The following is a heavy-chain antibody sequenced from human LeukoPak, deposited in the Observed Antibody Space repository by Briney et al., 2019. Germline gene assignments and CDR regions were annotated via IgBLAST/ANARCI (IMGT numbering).Heavy chain of an antibody. D-gene: IGHD6-25*01. CDR1: GFTLSNYA. J-gene: IGHJ4*02. CDR3: ARDLDKAAKYHFDN. V-gene: IGHV3-30*03. CDR2: ISPDGRDK. Sequence: PGRSLSLSCAASGFTLSNYAMHWVRQAPGKGLEWVAVISPDGRDKHFTDSVKGRFTISRDNSGNTLYLQMSSLRGEDTAVYYCARDLDKAAKYHFDNWGQGTLVTVSA.